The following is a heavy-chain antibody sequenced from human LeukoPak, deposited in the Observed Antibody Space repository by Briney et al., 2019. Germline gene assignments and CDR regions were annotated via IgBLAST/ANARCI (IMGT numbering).Heavy chain of an antibody. CDR2: IIPILGIA. D-gene: IGHD2-2*01. V-gene: IGHV1-69*02. CDR1: GGTFSSYT. Sequence: GAPVKVSCKASGGTFSSYTISWVRQAPGQGLEWMGRIIPILGIANYAQKFQGRVTITADKSTSTAYMELSSLRYEDTAVYYCARSGYCSSTSCYRSYYYYYMDVWGKGTTVTVSS. CDR3: ARSGYCSSTSCYRSYYYYYMDV. J-gene: IGHJ6*03.